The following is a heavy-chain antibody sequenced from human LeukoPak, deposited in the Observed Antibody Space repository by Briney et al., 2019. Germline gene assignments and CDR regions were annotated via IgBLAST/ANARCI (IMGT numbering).Heavy chain of an antibody. CDR1: GGSISSYY. CDR3: ARAAAGTDY. D-gene: IGHD6-13*01. V-gene: IGHV4-59*01. J-gene: IGHJ4*02. Sequence: SETLSLTCTVSGGSISSYYWNWIRQPPGKGLEWIGYISHSGTTNYSPSPKSRVTISVDTSKNQFSLKLSSVTAADTAVYYCARAAAGTDYWGQGTLVTVSS. CDR2: ISHSGTT.